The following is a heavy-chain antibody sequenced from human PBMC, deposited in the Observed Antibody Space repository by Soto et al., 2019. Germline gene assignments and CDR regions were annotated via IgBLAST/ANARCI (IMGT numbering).Heavy chain of an antibody. CDR2: VSSIGDST. CDR1: GFTFGSYA. Sequence: EVQLLESGGGLVQPGGSLRLSCAASGFTFGSYAMSWVRQAPGKGLEWVSSVSSIGDSTYYADSVKGRFTISRDNSKNTLYLQLNSLRAEDTAVYYCAIDLYSNNWPRIFGVWGQGTLVTVSS. J-gene: IGHJ4*02. CDR3: AIDLYSNNWPRIFGV. D-gene: IGHD6-13*01. V-gene: IGHV3-23*01.